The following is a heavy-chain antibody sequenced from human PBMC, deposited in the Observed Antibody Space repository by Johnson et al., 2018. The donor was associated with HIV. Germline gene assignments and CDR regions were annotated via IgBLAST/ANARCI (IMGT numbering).Heavy chain of an antibody. J-gene: IGHJ3*02. V-gene: IGHV3-30*04. D-gene: IGHD6-13*01. CDR2: ISYHGSNK. CDR1: GFTFSSYA. Sequence: QEQLVESGGGVVQPGRSLRLSCAASGFTFSSYAMHWVRQAPGKGLEWVAVISYHGSNKYYADSVKGRFTISRDNSKNTMYLQMNSLRAEDTSVYYCARGQLDNAFDIWGQGTMVTVFS. CDR3: ARGQLDNAFDI.